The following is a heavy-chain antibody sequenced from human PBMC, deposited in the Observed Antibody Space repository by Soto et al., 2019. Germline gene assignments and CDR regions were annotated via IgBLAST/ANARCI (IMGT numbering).Heavy chain of an antibody. CDR2: IYYNGNT. Sequence: SETLSLTCTLSGVSITSGAYYWTWVRQHPGKGLEWIGYIYYNGNTYFSPSLKSRLTISIDTSKNQFSLKLSSVTAADTAMYYCARDRLRAVYAFDFWGQGTLVTVPS. CDR1: GVSITSGAYY. V-gene: IGHV4-31*03. D-gene: IGHD4-17*01. J-gene: IGHJ3*01. CDR3: ARDRLRAVYAFDF.